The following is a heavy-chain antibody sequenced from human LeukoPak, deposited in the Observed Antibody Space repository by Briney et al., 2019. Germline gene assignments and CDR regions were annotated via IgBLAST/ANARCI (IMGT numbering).Heavy chain of an antibody. CDR3: ARMVRGVKWFDP. CDR2: INHSGST. D-gene: IGHD3-10*01. Sequence: SETLSLTCAVYGGSFSGYYWSWIRQPPGKGLEWIGEINHSGSTNYNPSLKSRVTISVDTPKNQFSLKLSSVTAADTAVYYCARMVRGVKWFDPWGQGTLVTVSS. CDR1: GGSFSGYY. J-gene: IGHJ5*02. V-gene: IGHV4-34*01.